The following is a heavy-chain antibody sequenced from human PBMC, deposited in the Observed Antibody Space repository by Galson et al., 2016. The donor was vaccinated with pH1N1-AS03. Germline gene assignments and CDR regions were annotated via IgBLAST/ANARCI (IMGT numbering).Heavy chain of an antibody. J-gene: IGHJ3*02. Sequence: SVKVSCKASGYTFSNYGFTWVRQAPGQGLEWMGGIIAMFGTANYAQKVQGRVTITADKSTSTAYMELSSLRSEDTAVYYCARDANYDFWSGHDAFDIWGQGTMVTVSS. CDR3: ARDANYDFWSGHDAFDI. CDR2: IIAMFGTA. V-gene: IGHV1-69*06. CDR1: GYTFSNYG. D-gene: IGHD3-3*01.